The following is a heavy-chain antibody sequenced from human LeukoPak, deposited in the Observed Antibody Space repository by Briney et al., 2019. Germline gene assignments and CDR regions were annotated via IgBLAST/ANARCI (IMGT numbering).Heavy chain of an antibody. CDR2: IYYSGGT. V-gene: IGHV4-30-4*08. J-gene: IGHJ3*02. D-gene: IGHD1-26*01. CDR3: ARGSGSHDAFDI. CDR1: GGSISSGDYY. Sequence: PSQTLSLTCTVSGGSISSGDYYWSWIRQPSGKGLEWIGYIYYSGGTYYNPSLKSRVTISVDTSKNQFPLKLSSVTAADTAVYYCARGSGSHDAFDIWGQGTMVTVSS.